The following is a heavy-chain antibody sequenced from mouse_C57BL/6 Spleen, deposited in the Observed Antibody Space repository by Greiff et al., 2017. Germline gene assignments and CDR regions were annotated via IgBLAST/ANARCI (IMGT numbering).Heavy chain of an antibody. J-gene: IGHJ4*01. CDR2: INPSNGGT. D-gene: IGHD1-1*01. Sequence: QVQLQQPGTELVKPGASVKLSCKASGYTFTSYWMHWVKQRPGQGLEWIGNINPSNGGTNYNEKFKSKATLTVDNSSITAYMQISSLTSEDSAVYYCARLDTTVLSPYAMDYWGQGTSVTVSS. V-gene: IGHV1-53*01. CDR1: GYTFTSYW. CDR3: ARLDTTVLSPYAMDY.